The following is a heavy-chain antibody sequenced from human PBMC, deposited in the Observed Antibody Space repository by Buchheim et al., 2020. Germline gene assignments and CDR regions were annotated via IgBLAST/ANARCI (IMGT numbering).Heavy chain of an antibody. J-gene: IGHJ4*02. Sequence: QVQLQESGSRLVKPSNTLSLTCTVSGGSFRSSGSFWAWIRQTPGKGLVWIGSTFYGGDTYYKPSLKSRVTISVDSYRNRLSLRLNSATAADTAVYYCAKARGAAAASSFDYWGQG. CDR3: AKARGAAAASSFDY. D-gene: IGHD2-15*01. CDR1: GGSFRSSGSF. V-gene: IGHV4-39*07. CDR2: TFYGGDT.